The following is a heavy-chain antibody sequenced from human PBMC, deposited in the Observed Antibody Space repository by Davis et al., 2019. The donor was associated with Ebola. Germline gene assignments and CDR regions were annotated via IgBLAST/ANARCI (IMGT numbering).Heavy chain of an antibody. D-gene: IGHD2-2*02. CDR3: ARVSAIDPFPSKWYFDL. Sequence: GGSLRLSCAASGFSFSYYSMNWVRQAPGKGLEWISFIGRYSKTIHYADSVKGRFTVSRDDDKKFLFLQMNNLRDEDTAVYYCARVSAIDPFPSKWYFDLWGRGTLVTVSS. V-gene: IGHV3-48*02. CDR1: GFSFSYYS. CDR2: IGRYSKTI. J-gene: IGHJ2*01.